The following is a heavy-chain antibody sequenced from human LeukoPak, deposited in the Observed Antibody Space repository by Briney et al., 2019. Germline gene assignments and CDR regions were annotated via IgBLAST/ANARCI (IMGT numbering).Heavy chain of an antibody. D-gene: IGHD3-16*01. CDR2: INQIGNT. CDR3: ARIRRPLRGCFDH. J-gene: IGHJ4*02. Sequence: SETLSLTCYLYGGSFSGYYWSWIRQSPGKGLEWIGEINQIGNTNYIPSLKSRLTISIDTSNNRFSLNLTSVTAADTGVYYCARIRRPLRGCFDHWGQGTLVT. V-gene: IGHV4-34*01. CDR1: GGSFSGYY.